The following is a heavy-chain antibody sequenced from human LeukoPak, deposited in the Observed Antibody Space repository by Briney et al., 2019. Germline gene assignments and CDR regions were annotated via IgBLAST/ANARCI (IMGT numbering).Heavy chain of an antibody. Sequence: ASVKVSCKASGYTFTSYGISWVRQAPGQGLEWMGWISAYNGNTNYAQKLQGRVTMTTDTSTSTAYMELRSLRSDDTAVYYCARTPNAVTPYYYYGMDVWGQGTTVTVSS. CDR3: ARTPNAVTPYYYYGMDV. CDR1: GYTFTSYG. V-gene: IGHV1-18*01. D-gene: IGHD4-17*01. CDR2: ISAYNGNT. J-gene: IGHJ6*02.